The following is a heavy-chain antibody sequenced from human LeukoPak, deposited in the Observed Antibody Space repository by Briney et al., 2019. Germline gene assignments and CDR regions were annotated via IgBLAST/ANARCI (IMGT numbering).Heavy chain of an antibody. J-gene: IGHJ4*02. CDR2: LYFTATT. CDR1: GGSISSLY. CDR3: ARGTYGSGTDYAGGFDY. Sequence: SEPLPLTWTVSGGSISSLYWSWIREPRGKALEWIGYLYFTATTNYNPSLKSRVTISADTSKNQFSLKLSSVTAADTAGYYCARGTYGSGTDYAGGFDYWGQGTLVTVSS. V-gene: IGHV4-59*11. D-gene: IGHD3-10*01.